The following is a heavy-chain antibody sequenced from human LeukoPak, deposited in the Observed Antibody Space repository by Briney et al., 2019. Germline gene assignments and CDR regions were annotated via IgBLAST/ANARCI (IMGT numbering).Heavy chain of an antibody. Sequence: AASVKVSCKASGYTFTSYGISWVRQAPGQGLEWMGGIIPIFGTANYAQKFQGRVTITADKSTSTAYMELSSLRSEDTAVYYCARVRYYYDSSGRSPFDYWGQGTLVTVSS. V-gene: IGHV1-69*06. D-gene: IGHD3-22*01. CDR2: IIPIFGTA. J-gene: IGHJ4*02. CDR1: GYTFTSYG. CDR3: ARVRYYYDSSGRSPFDY.